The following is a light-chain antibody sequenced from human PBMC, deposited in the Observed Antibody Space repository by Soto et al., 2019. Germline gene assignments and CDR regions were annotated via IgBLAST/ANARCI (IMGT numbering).Light chain of an antibody. CDR1: SSDIGAYIY. Sequence: QSVLTQPPSASGSPGQSVTISCTGTSSDIGAYIYVSWYQQHPGKAPKLMISEVSRRPSGVPERFSGSKSGNTASLTVSGLQADDEAHYYCSSFTSNRIYVFGPGTKVTVL. CDR2: EVS. J-gene: IGLJ1*01. V-gene: IGLV2-8*01. CDR3: SSFTSNRIYV.